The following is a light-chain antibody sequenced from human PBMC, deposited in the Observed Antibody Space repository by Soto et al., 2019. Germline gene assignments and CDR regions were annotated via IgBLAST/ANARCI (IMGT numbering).Light chain of an antibody. CDR3: QQYGSSPPSST. CDR1: Y. Sequence: EVVLAQSPATRSLSPGERATFSFSGYLAWYQQKPGQAPRLLIYGASNRATDIPDRFSGRGSGTDFTLTISRLEPEDFAVYYCQQYGSSPPSSTFGQGTRLEIK. J-gene: IGKJ5*01. V-gene: IGKV3-20*01. CDR2: GAS.